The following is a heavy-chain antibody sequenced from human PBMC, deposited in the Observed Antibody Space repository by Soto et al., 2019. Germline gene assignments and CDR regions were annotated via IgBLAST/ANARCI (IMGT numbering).Heavy chain of an antibody. D-gene: IGHD3-22*01. CDR2: IRSKAYGGTT. J-gene: IGHJ4*02. V-gene: IGHV3-49*04. Sequence: GGSLRLSCTGSGFTFGDYAMSWVRQAPGKGLEWVGFIRSKAYGGTTEYAASVKGRFTISRDDSKSIAYLQMNSLKTEDTAVYYCKYYYDSSGYHDYWGQGTLVTVSS. CDR1: GFTFGDYA. CDR3: KYYYDSSGYHDY.